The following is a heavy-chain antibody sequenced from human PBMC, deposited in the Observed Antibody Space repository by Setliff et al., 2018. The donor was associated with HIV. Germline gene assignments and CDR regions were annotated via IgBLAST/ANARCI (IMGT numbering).Heavy chain of an antibody. J-gene: IGHJ3*01. D-gene: IGHD3-3*01. CDR3: ARGLTILGGAFDL. Sequence: ASETLSLSCTASGLTVSSEYMVWVRQAPGKALEWVSSTRSDGRTDYTDSVRGRLTISRDYSRNTLDLQMSSLRVEGTAVYYCARGLTILGGAFDLWGQGTMVTVSS. CDR2: TRSDGRT. CDR1: GLTVSSEY. V-gene: IGHV3-53*01.